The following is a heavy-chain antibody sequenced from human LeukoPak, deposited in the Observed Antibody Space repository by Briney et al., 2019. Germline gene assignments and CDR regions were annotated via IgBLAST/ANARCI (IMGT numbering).Heavy chain of an antibody. J-gene: IGHJ4*02. CDR1: GFTFSSYA. CDR2: ISGSGGST. CDR3: AKPGNYYDSTGYYYRFDY. D-gene: IGHD3-22*01. Sequence: PGGSLRLSCAASGFTFSSYAMSWVRQAPGKGLEWVSAISGSGGSTYYADSVKGRFTISRDNSKNTLFLQMISLRAEDTAVYYCAKPGNYYDSTGYYYRFDYWGQGTLVTVSS. V-gene: IGHV3-23*01.